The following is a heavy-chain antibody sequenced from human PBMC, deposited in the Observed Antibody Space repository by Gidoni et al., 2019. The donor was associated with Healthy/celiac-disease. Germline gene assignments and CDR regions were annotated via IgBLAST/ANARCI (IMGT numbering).Heavy chain of an antibody. CDR3: ARDMDYYDFWSGYYTSMNYYFDY. J-gene: IGHJ4*02. Sequence: QVQLVESGGVVVQPGRSLRLSCAASAFTFSSYVLHCVRLAPGKGLEWVAVRWYDGSNKYYADSVKGRFTISRDNSKNTLYLQMNSLRAEDTAVYYCARDMDYYDFWSGYYTSMNYYFDYWGQGTLVTVSS. CDR1: AFTFSSYV. V-gene: IGHV3-33*01. CDR2: RWYDGSNK. D-gene: IGHD3-3*01.